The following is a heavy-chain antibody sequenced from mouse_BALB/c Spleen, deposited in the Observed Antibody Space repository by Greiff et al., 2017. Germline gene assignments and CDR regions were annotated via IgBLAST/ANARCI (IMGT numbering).Heavy chain of an antibody. CDR1: GFSLTSYD. D-gene: IGHD2-4*01. CDR3: VRSYDYDWYFDV. V-gene: IGHV2-9-2*01. CDR2: IWTGGGT. J-gene: IGHJ1*01. Sequence: QVQLQQSGPGLVAPSQSLSITCTVSGFSLTSYDISWIRQPPGKGLEWLGVIWTGGGTNYNSAFMSRLSISKDNSKSQVFLKMNSLQTDDTAIYYCVRSYDYDWYFDVWGAGTTVTVSS.